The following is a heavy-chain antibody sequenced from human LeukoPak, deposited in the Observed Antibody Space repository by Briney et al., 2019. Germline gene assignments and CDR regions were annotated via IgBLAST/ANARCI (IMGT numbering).Heavy chain of an antibody. CDR3: ARDRLSAAGSGG. V-gene: IGHV1-2*06. J-gene: IGHJ4*02. CDR2: INPDSGGA. Sequence: GASVKVSFKASGYTFTDYYIQWVRQAPGQGLEWMGRINPDSGGANYAQKFQGTVTMTRDTSINTAYLELSKLRSDDTAVYYCARDRLSAAGSGGWGQGTLVTISS. D-gene: IGHD6-13*01. CDR1: GYTFTDYY.